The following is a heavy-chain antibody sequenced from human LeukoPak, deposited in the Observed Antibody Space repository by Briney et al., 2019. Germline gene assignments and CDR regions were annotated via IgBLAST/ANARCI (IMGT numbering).Heavy chain of an antibody. CDR2: ISHDGSNK. D-gene: IGHD2-15*01. J-gene: IGHJ4*02. CDR1: GFTFSSYA. Sequence: PGRSPRLSCAASGFTFSSYAMHWVRQAPGKGLEWVAVISHDGSNKYYADSVKGRFTISRDNSKNTLYLQMNSLRAEDTAVYYCATSTVKYCSGGSCYDYWGQGTLVTVSS. V-gene: IGHV3-30*04. CDR3: ATSTVKYCSGGSCYDY.